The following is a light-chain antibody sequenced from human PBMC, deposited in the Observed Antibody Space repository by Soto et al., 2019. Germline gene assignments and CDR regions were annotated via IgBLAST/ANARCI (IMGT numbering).Light chain of an antibody. Sequence: QSALTQSRSVSGSPGQSVTISCTGTSSDVGGYNDVSWYQQHPGEAPKFIIYAVSKRPSGVPDRFSGSKSGNTASLTISGLQAEDEADYYCFSYAGRYTYVFGTGTKLTVL. CDR1: SSDVGGYND. CDR3: FSYAGRYTYV. CDR2: AVS. J-gene: IGLJ1*01. V-gene: IGLV2-11*01.